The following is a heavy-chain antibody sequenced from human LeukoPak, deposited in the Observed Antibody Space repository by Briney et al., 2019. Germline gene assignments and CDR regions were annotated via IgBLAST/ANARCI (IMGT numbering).Heavy chain of an antibody. Sequence: GGSLRLSCAASGFTFSSYAMHWVRQAPGKGLEWVAVISYDGSNKNYADSLKGRFTISRDNSKNTLYLQMNSLRAEDTDVYYCGRDFLAARMVRGVKYSLFDPWGQGNLVTVSS. V-gene: IGHV3-30*04. CDR2: ISYDGSNK. D-gene: IGHD3-10*01. CDR1: GFTFSSYA. J-gene: IGHJ5*02. CDR3: GRDFLAARMVRGVKYSLFDP.